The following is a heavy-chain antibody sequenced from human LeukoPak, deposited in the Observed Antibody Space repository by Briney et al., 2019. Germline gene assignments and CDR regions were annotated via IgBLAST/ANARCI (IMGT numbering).Heavy chain of an antibody. D-gene: IGHD3-10*01. Sequence: GGSLRPSSEAAAFTSSSNWMSWVRQAPGKGLQWVSNIKQDGSEKYYVDSVKGPFTISRDNAKKSLYLQMNSLRGEDTAVYYCARGLGINGLALDMWGQGTMVTVSS. CDR2: IKQDGSEK. CDR3: ARGLGINGLALDM. V-gene: IGHV3-7*05. J-gene: IGHJ3*02. CDR1: AFTSSSNW.